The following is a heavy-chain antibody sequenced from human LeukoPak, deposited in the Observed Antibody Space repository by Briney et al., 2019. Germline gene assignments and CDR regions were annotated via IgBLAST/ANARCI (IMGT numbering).Heavy chain of an antibody. V-gene: IGHV1-3*01. CDR2: INAGDGDT. D-gene: IGHD3-3*01. CDR1: GYSFTDYA. Sequence: ASVKDSCQASGYSFTDYAIHWVRQAAGQGLQCMGWINAGDGDTKYLQKFQGRVTITRDTSASTAYMELSSLPSEDTAVYYCARARSGYDYWGQGTLVTVSS. CDR3: ARARSGYDY. J-gene: IGHJ4*02.